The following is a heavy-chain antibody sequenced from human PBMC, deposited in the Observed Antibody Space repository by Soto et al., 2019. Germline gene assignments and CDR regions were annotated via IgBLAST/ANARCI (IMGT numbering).Heavy chain of an antibody. CDR2: INPNSGGT. Sequence: ASVKVSCKTSGYTFTAYYMHWVRQAPGQGLEWMGWINPNSGGTYYAQKFQGRVTMTRDTSTSTVYMELSSLRSEDTAVYYCARASGSPPLDYWGQGTLVTVSS. CDR1: GYTFTAYY. V-gene: IGHV1-2*02. D-gene: IGHD1-26*01. CDR3: ARASGSPPLDY. J-gene: IGHJ4*02.